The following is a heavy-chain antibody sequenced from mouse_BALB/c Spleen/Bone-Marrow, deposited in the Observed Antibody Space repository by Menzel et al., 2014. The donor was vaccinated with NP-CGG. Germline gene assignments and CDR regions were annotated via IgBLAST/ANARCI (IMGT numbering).Heavy chain of an antibody. J-gene: IGHJ2*01. Sequence: EVQLQQSGTVLARPGASVKMSCKASGYSFTSYWMHWVKQRPGQGLEWIGAIYPGNSDTSYNQKFKGKAKLTAVTSATTAYIELSSLTNEDSAVYFCTRKVYYGNPLDYWGQGTTLTVSS. V-gene: IGHV1-5*01. CDR1: GYSFTSYW. D-gene: IGHD2-1*01. CDR3: TRKVYYGNPLDY. CDR2: IYPGNSDT.